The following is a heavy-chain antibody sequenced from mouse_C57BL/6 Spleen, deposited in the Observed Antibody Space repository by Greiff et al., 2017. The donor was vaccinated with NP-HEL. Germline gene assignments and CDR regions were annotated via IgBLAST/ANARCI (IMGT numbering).Heavy chain of an antibody. D-gene: IGHD1-1*01. Sequence: EVKLMESGGGLVKPGGSLKLSCAASGFTFSDYGMHWVRQAPEKGLEWVAYISSGSSTIYYADTVKGRFTISRDNAKNTLFLQMTSLRSEDTAMYYCARRLTTVVAEGLFDYWGQGTTLTVSS. J-gene: IGHJ2*01. CDR2: ISSGSSTI. CDR3: ARRLTTVVAEGLFDY. V-gene: IGHV5-17*01. CDR1: GFTFSDYG.